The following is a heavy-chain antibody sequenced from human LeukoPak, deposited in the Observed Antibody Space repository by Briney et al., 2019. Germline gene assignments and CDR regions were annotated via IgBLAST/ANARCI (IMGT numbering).Heavy chain of an antibody. J-gene: IGHJ6*03. V-gene: IGHV4-34*01. CDR2: INHRGIT. D-gene: IGHD7-27*01. CDR3: AREPPTGDGFFSNMDV. Sequence: PSETLSLTCAVYGGSFSPYYWTWVRQAPGRGLEWIGEINHRGITNYIPSLKSRTIISVDTSKNQFSLKLSSVTAADTAVYYCAREPPTGDGFFSNMDVWSRGPRSPSP. CDR1: GGSFSPYY.